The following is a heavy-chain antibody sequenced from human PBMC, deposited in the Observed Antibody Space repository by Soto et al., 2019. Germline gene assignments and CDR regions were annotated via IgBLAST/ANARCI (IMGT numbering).Heavy chain of an antibody. Sequence: QVQLQESGPGLVKPSETLSLTCTVSGASISNAYWSWIRQAAGKRLEWIGRIHSSGTFNYNHSLKSRVSISRDTSKNQISLKLSSVTAADTAVYYCARDNIVSKGYGMDVWGQGTTVTVSS. V-gene: IGHV4-4*07. CDR2: IHSSGTF. CDR3: ARDNIVSKGYGMDV. D-gene: IGHD5-12*01. J-gene: IGHJ6*02. CDR1: GASISNAY.